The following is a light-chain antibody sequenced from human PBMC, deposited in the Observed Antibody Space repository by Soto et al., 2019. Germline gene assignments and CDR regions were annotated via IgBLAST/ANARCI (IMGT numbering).Light chain of an antibody. CDR2: GAS. CDR3: QQYSSGM. CDR1: QSVDSNY. Sequence: IVLTQSPGTLSLSPGERATLSCRASQSVDSNYLAWYQQKPGQAPRLLSYGASRRATGIPDRFSGGGSGTDFTLTISRLEPEDLAVYYCQQYSSGMFGQGTKVEIK. V-gene: IGKV3-20*01. J-gene: IGKJ1*01.